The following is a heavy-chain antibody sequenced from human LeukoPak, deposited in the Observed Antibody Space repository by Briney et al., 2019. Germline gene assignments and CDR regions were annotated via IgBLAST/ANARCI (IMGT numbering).Heavy chain of an antibody. Sequence: GGSLRLSCAASGFTFSSYGMHWVRQAPGKGLEWVAFIRYDGSNKYYADSVKGRFTISRDNSKNTLYLQMNSLRAEDTAVYYCAKDPAVYTSSWYAVYWGQGTLVTVSS. D-gene: IGHD6-13*01. V-gene: IGHV3-30*02. J-gene: IGHJ4*02. CDR1: GFTFSSYG. CDR3: AKDPAVYTSSWYAVY. CDR2: IRYDGSNK.